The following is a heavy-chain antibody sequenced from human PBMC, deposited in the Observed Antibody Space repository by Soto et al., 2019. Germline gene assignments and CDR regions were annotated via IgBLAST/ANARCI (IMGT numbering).Heavy chain of an antibody. J-gene: IGHJ2*01. Sequence: SETLSHTCTGSGGAISTYYWTWIRQTAGKGLEWIGRIYSSGSTKYNPALQSRVTMSLXXXXXXFXLXLXSXTAAXTAVYYCARGRGHPDLYASPTQRSFDL. V-gene: IGHV4-4*07. CDR1: GGAISTYY. CDR2: IYSSGST. D-gene: IGHD2-2*02. CDR3: ARGRGHPDLYASPTQRSFDL.